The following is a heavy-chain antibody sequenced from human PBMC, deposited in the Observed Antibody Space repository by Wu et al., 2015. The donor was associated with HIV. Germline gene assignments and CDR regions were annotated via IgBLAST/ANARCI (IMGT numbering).Heavy chain of an antibody. V-gene: IGHV1-69*01. D-gene: IGHD6-6*01. J-gene: IGHJ4*02. CDR1: GYTFTTYA. CDR3: ARSGIAARPFDY. Sequence: QVQLVQSGGEVKKPGDSVKVSCKASGYTFTTYAISWVRQAPGQGLEWMGGIIPIFGTANYAQKFQGRVTITADESTSTAYMELSSLRSEDTAVYYCARSGIAARPFDYVGPGNPGPPSP. CDR2: IIPIFGTA.